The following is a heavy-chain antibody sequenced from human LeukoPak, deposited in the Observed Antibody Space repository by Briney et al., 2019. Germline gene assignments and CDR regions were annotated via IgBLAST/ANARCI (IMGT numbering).Heavy chain of an antibody. Sequence: HPGGSLRLSCAASGFTFSSYGMHWVRQAPGKGLEWVAFIRYDGSNKYYADSVKGRFTISRDNSKNTLYLQMNSLRAEGTAVYYCAEAKGYSLDYWGQGTLVTVSS. CDR2: IRYDGSNK. J-gene: IGHJ4*02. D-gene: IGHD5-18*01. CDR1: GFTFSSYG. CDR3: AEAKGYSLDY. V-gene: IGHV3-30*02.